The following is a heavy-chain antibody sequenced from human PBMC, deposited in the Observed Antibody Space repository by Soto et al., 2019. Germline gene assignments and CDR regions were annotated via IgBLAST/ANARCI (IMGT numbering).Heavy chain of an antibody. Sequence: QVQLQQWGAGLLKPSETLSLTCAVYGGSFSGYYWSWIRQPPGKGLEWIGEINHSGSTNYNPSLKSRVTRSVDASKNQFSLKLSSVTAADTAVYYCARGRVVYGMDVWGQGTTVTVSS. CDR3: ARGRVVYGMDV. V-gene: IGHV4-34*01. D-gene: IGHD2-21*01. CDR2: INHSGST. CDR1: GGSFSGYY. J-gene: IGHJ6*02.